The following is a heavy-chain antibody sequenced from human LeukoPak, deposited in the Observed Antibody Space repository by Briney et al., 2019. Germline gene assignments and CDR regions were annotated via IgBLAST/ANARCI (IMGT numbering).Heavy chain of an antibody. CDR3: ASQYYYDSSGYYYNY. J-gene: IGHJ4*02. CDR1: GFTFSSYS. CDR2: ISSSSSYI. Sequence: GGSLRLSCAASGFTFSSYSMNWVRQAPGKGLEWVSSISSSSSYIYYADSVKGRFAISRDNAKNSLYLQMNSLRAEDTALYYCASQYYYDSSGYYYNYWGQGTLVIVSS. D-gene: IGHD3-22*01. V-gene: IGHV3-21*04.